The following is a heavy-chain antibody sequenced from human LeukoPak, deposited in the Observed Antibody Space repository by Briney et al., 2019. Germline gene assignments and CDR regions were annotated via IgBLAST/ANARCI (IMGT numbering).Heavy chain of an antibody. J-gene: IGHJ6*03. CDR3: ARAAGHRRANYYMDV. Sequence: PGGSLRLSCAASGFTFSCYSMNWVRQAPGKGLEWVSSISSSSSYIYYADSVKGRFTISRDNAKNSLYLQMNSLRAEDTAVYYCARAAGHRRANYYMDVWGKGTTVTVSS. CDR1: GFTFSCYS. CDR2: ISSSSSYI. V-gene: IGHV3-21*01.